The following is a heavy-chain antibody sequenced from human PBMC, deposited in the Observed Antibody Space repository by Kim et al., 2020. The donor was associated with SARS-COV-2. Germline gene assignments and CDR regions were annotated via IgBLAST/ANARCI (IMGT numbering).Heavy chain of an antibody. D-gene: IGHD3-22*01. J-gene: IGHJ6*02. V-gene: IGHV3-48*02. CDR3: ARDEYYYDSSGSYYGMDV. Sequence: KGRFTITRANAKNSLYLQMNSLRDEDTAVYYCARDEYYYDSSGSYYGMDVWGQGTTVTVSS.